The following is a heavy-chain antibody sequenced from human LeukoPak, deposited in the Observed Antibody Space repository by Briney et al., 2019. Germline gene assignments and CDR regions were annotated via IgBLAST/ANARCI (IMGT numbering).Heavy chain of an antibody. V-gene: IGHV4-59*01. CDR2: IYHSGNT. D-gene: IGHD5-12*01. CDR3: ARGGGYTSPIGY. Sequence: SVTLSFTGTGSGGAISTYYWSWIGQPPGKGLEWIGYIYHSGNTNYNPSLKSRVTISVDTSKNQVSLKPSSVTAADTAVYYCARGGGYTSPIGYWGQGALVTGSS. J-gene: IGHJ4*02. CDR1: GGAISTYY.